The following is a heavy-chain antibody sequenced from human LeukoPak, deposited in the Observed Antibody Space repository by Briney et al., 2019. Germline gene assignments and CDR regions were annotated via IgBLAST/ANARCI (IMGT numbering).Heavy chain of an antibody. Sequence: SGTLSLTCTVSGGSISSYSWSWIRQPAGKGLEWIGRMYSSGSTKYNPSLKSRVTMSVDTSKNQFSLKLNSVTAADTAVYYCARWSSGSYYYVDYWGQGSPVTVSS. D-gene: IGHD3-22*01. CDR1: GGSISSYS. J-gene: IGHJ4*02. CDR2: MYSSGST. CDR3: ARWSSGSYYYVDY. V-gene: IGHV4-4*07.